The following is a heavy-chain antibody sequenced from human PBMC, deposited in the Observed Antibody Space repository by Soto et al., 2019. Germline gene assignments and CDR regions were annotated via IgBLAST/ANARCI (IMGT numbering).Heavy chain of an antibody. J-gene: IGHJ2*01. CDR3: AKGGDDSSGYSPNWYFDL. CDR1: GFTFSSYA. D-gene: IGHD3-22*01. V-gene: IGHV3-23*01. Sequence: EVQLLESGGGLVQPGGSLRLSCAASGFTFSSYAMSWVRQAPGKGLEWVSAISGSGGSTYYADSVKGRFTISRDNXKXTXXLPRKSLGAEDTAVYYCAKGGDDSSGYSPNWYFDLWGRGTLVTVSS. CDR2: ISGSGGST.